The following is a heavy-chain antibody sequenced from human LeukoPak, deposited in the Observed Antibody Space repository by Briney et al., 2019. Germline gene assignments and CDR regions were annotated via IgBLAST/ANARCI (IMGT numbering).Heavy chain of an antibody. D-gene: IGHD4-17*01. CDR2: ISGSGGTT. V-gene: IGHV3-23*01. Sequence: GGSLRLSCAASGFTFSSYAMSWVRQAPGKGLEWVSIISGSGGTTYYADSVKGRFTISRDNSKNTLYLQMNSLRAEDTAVYYCARGSTVTTPFDYWGQGTLVTVSS. J-gene: IGHJ4*02. CDR1: GFTFSSYA. CDR3: ARGSTVTTPFDY.